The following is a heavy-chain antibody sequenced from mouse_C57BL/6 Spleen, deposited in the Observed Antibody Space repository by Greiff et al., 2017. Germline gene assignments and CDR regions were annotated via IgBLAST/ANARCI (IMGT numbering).Heavy chain of an antibody. Sequence: EVQLQQSGPELVKPGASVKIPCKASGYTFTDYNMDWVKQSHGKSLEWIGDINPNNGGTIYNQKFKGKDTLTVDKSSSTAYMELRSLTSEDTAVYYCARFQLGRGYYFDYWGQGTTLTVSS. D-gene: IGHD4-1*02. CDR1: GYTFTDYN. J-gene: IGHJ2*01. CDR2: INPNNGGT. CDR3: ARFQLGRGYYFDY. V-gene: IGHV1-18*01.